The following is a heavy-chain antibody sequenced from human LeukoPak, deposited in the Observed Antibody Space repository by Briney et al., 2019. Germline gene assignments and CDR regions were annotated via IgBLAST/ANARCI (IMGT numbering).Heavy chain of an antibody. D-gene: IGHD2-8*01. CDR3: AREGHPYCTNGVCYTGFDS. J-gene: IGHJ4*02. CDR1: GVTFSSYA. Sequence: SVKVSCKASGVTFSSYAISWVRQAPGQGLEWMGGIIPIFGTANYAQKFQGRVTITADESTSPAYMELRSLRSEDTAVYYCAREGHPYCTNGVCYTGFDSWGQGTLVTVSS. CDR2: IIPIFGTA. V-gene: IGHV1-69*13.